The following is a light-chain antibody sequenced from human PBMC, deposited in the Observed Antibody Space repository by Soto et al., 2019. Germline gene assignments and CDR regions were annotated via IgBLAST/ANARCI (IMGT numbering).Light chain of an antibody. J-gene: IGKJ5*01. CDR3: QQYDNFPRAIN. V-gene: IGKV1-33*01. CDR1: QDISNY. CDR2: DAS. Sequence: DIQMTQSPSSLSASVGARVTIACQARQDISNYLHWYPQNPGKAPQLLIYDASNLETGVPSRFSGSGSGTDFTFTISSLQPEDIATYYCQQYDNFPRAINFGQGTQLEIK.